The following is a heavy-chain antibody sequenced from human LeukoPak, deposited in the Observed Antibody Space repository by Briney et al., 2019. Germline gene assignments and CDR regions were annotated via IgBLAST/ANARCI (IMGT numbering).Heavy chain of an antibody. CDR2: ISGSGGST. V-gene: IGHV3-23*01. Sequence: GGSLRLSCAASGFTFSSYAMSWVRQAPGKGLEWVSAISGSGGSTYYADSVKGRFTISRDNSKNTLYLQMNSLRAEDTAVYYCARDKDGYNSYFDYWGQGTLVTVSS. CDR3: ARDKDGYNSYFDY. J-gene: IGHJ4*02. CDR1: GFTFSSYA. D-gene: IGHD5-24*01.